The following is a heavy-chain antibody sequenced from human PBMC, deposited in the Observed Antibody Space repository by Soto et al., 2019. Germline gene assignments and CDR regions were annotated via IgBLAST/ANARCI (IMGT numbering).Heavy chain of an antibody. Sequence: EVQLVQSGAEVKKPGESLKISCKGSGYSFTSYWIGWVRQMPGKGLEWMGIIYPGDSDTRYSPSFQGQVTISADKSISTAYLQWSSLKASDTAMYYCARTVPAATNYYYYGMDVWGQGTTVTVSS. D-gene: IGHD2-2*01. CDR3: ARTVPAATNYYYYGMDV. CDR1: GYSFTSYW. CDR2: IYPGDSDT. V-gene: IGHV5-51*01. J-gene: IGHJ6*02.